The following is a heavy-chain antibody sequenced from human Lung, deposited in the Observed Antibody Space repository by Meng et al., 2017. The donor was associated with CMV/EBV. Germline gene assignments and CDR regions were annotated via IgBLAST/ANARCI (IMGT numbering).Heavy chain of an antibody. V-gene: IGHV3-7*01. CDR1: GFIFPAFS. J-gene: IGHJ5*02. Sequence: SXAASGFIFPAFSMSWVRQAPGKGLEWVANIRQDGSDKYYVDSVKGRFTISRDNVRNSLFLHMNSLRAEDTAVYYCAREDSGSFTRYNWFDPWGHGTXVTVAS. CDR2: IRQDGSDK. D-gene: IGHD1-26*01. CDR3: AREDSGSFTRYNWFDP.